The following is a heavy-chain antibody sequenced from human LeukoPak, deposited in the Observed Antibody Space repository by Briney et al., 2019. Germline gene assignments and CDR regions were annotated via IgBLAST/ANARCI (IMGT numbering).Heavy chain of an antibody. CDR1: GYTFTSYG. CDR2: ISAYNGNT. D-gene: IGHD5-18*01. CDR3: ASGYSYGYDFDY. J-gene: IGHJ4*02. Sequence: ASVKASCKASGYTFTSYGISWVRQAPGQGLEWMGWISAYNGNTNYAQKLQGRVTMTTDTSTSTAYMELRSLRSDDTAVYYCASGYSYGYDFDYWGQGTLVTVSS. V-gene: IGHV1-18*01.